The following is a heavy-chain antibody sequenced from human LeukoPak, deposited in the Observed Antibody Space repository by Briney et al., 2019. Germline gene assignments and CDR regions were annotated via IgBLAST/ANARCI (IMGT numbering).Heavy chain of an antibody. Sequence: GGSLRLSCAASGFTFSRYAMSWVRQAPGKGLEWVSAISGSGGGTYYADSVKGRFTISRDNSKNTLYLQMNSLRAEDTAVYYCAKVPAAYCGGDCYYDYWGQGTLVTVSS. D-gene: IGHD2-21*02. CDR2: ISGSGGGT. CDR1: GFTFSRYA. J-gene: IGHJ4*02. CDR3: AKVPAAYCGGDCYYDY. V-gene: IGHV3-23*01.